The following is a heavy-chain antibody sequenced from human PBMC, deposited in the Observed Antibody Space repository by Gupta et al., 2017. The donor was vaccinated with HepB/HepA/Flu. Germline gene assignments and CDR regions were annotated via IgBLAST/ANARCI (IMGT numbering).Heavy chain of an antibody. CDR1: GYTFTIYY. V-gene: IGHV1-46*01. CDR3: ARDLFGEVGGTPYY. CDR2: VNPSGGST. J-gene: IGHJ4*02. D-gene: IGHD1-26*01. Sequence: QVQLVQSGAEVKKPGASVKVSCKASGYTFTIYYMHWVRQAPGQGLEWMGIVNPSGGSTSDAQKFQCRVTMTRDTSTSTAYMEMSSLRSEDTAVYYWARDLFGEVGGTPYYWGQETLVTVSS.